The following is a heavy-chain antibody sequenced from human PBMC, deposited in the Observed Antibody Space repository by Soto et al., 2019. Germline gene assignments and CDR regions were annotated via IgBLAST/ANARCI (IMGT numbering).Heavy chain of an antibody. CDR1: GGTFSSYA. D-gene: IGHD2-2*01. CDR2: IIPIFGTA. J-gene: IGHJ5*02. CDR3: ARRYCSSTSCYPLRTNWFDP. V-gene: IGHV1-69*13. Sequence: ASVKVSCKASGGTFSSYAISWVRQAPGQGLEWMGGIIPIFGTANYAQKFQGRVTITADESTSTAYMELSSLRSEDTAVYYCARRYCSSTSCYPLRTNWFDPWGQGTLVTVSS.